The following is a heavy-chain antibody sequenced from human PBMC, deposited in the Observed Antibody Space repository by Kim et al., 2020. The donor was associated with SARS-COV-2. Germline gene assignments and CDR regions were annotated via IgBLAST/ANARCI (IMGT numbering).Heavy chain of an antibody. CDR3: TRGGIMDDY. Sequence: GTTIYAQKFQGRVTMTSDTSTNTVYMELSSLTSEDTAIYYCTRGGIMDDYWGQGTLVTVSS. J-gene: IGHJ4*02. D-gene: IGHD3-16*01. CDR2: GTT. V-gene: IGHV1-46*01.